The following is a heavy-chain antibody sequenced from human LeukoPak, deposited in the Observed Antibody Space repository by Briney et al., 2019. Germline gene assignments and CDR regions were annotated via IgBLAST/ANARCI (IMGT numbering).Heavy chain of an antibody. Sequence: SETLSLTCTVSGGSISSYYWSWIRQPPGKGLEGIGYIYYSGSTNYNPSLKSRVTISVDTSKNQFSLKLSSVTAADTAVYYCARGWVVRGARGAFDIWGQGTMVTVSS. V-gene: IGHV4-59*01. CDR3: ARGWVVRGARGAFDI. CDR2: IYYSGST. CDR1: GGSISSYY. J-gene: IGHJ3*02. D-gene: IGHD3-10*01.